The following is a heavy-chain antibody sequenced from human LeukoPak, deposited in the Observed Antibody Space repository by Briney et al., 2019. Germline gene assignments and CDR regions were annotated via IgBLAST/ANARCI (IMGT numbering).Heavy chain of an antibody. CDR1: GYTFTSYD. CDR2: MNPNSGNT. J-gene: IGHJ5*02. CDR3: ARVCTVVKSRGWANPQTIIWFDP. D-gene: IGHD2-15*01. Sequence: ASVKVSCKASGYTFTSYDINWVRQATGQGLEWMGWMNPNSGNTGYAQKFQGRATMTGNTSISTAYMELSSLRSEDTAVYYCARVCTVVKSRGWANPQTIIWFDPWGQGTLVTVSS. V-gene: IGHV1-8*01.